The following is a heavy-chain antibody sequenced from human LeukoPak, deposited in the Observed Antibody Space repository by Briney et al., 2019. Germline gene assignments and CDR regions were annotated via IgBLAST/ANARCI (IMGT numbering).Heavy chain of an antibody. D-gene: IGHD3-10*01. J-gene: IGHJ5*02. V-gene: IGHV4-61*08. Sequence: SETLSLTCTVSGGSISSGGYYWSWIRQHPGKGLEWIGYIYYSGSTNYNPSLKSRVTISVDTSKNQFSLKLSSVTAADTAVYYCARGPYGSGSPTHWFDPWGQGTLVTVSS. CDR2: IYYSGST. CDR3: ARGPYGSGSPTHWFDP. CDR1: GGSISSGGYY.